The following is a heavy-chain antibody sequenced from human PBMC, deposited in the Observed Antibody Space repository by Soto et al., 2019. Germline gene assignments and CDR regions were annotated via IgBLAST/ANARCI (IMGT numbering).Heavy chain of an antibody. V-gene: IGHV4-39*01. CDR3: ARHGCYYYDSSGYYSCYYGMDV. CDR1: GGSISSSSYY. CDR2: IYYSGST. D-gene: IGHD3-22*01. J-gene: IGHJ6*02. Sequence: PSETLSLTCTVSGGSISSSSYYWGWIRQPPGKGLEWIGSIYYSGSTYYNPSLKSRVTISVDTSKNQFSLKLSSVTAADTAVYYCARHGCYYYDSSGYYSCYYGMDVWGQGTTVTV.